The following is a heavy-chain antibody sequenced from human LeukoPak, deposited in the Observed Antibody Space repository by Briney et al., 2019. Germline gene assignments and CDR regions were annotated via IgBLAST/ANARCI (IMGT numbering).Heavy chain of an antibody. CDR2: MNPNSGNT. J-gene: IGHJ6*02. CDR1: GYTFTSYD. CDR3: ARGIDSSGYYYYYYGMDV. Sequence: ASVKVSCKASGYTFTSYDINWVRQATGQGLEWMGWMNPNSGNTGYAQKFRGRVTITRNTSISTAYMELSSLRSADTAVYYCARGIDSSGYYYYYYGMDVWGQGTTVTVSS. D-gene: IGHD3-22*01. V-gene: IGHV1-8*03.